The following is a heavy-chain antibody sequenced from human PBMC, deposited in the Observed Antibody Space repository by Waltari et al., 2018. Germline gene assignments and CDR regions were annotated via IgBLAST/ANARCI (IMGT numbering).Heavy chain of an antibody. CDR1: GGSISSSSYY. J-gene: IGHJ4*02. CDR2: IYYSGGT. D-gene: IGHD3-22*01. CDR3: ASRRYYSSGYLCDY. V-gene: IGHV4-39*01. Sequence: QLQLRESGPGLVKPSETLSLTCTVSGGSISSSSYYWGWIRQPPGKGLAWIGSIYYSGGTYSNPSLTSLGSMSVDTSNNQFSLKQSSVTAADTAVYYCASRRYYSSGYLCDYWGQGTLVTVSS.